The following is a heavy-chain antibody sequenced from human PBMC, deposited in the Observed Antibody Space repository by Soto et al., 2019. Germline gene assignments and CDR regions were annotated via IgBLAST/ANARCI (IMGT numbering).Heavy chain of an antibody. J-gene: IGHJ6*02. V-gene: IGHV3-53*01. CDR3: AREYQLPSYGMDV. D-gene: IGHD2-2*01. CDR1: GFTVSSNY. CDR2: IYSGGST. Sequence: PAGSLRLSCAASGFTVSSNYMSWVRQAPGKGLEWVSVIYSGGSTYYADSVKGRFTISRDNSKNTLYLQMNSLRAEDTAVYYCAREYQLPSYGMDVWGQGTTVTVSS.